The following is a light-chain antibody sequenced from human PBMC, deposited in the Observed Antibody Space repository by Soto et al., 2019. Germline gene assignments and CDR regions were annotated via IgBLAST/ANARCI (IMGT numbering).Light chain of an antibody. CDR2: AAS. CDR3: QKYNSAPRA. V-gene: IGKV1-27*01. J-gene: IGKJ1*01. CDR1: QGISNY. Sequence: DIQMTQSPSSLSASVGDRVTITCRASQGISNYLAWYQQTPGKVPKLLINAASTLQSGVPSRFSGSGSGTDFTLTISSLQPEDGATYYCQKYNSAPRAFGQGTKVEIK.